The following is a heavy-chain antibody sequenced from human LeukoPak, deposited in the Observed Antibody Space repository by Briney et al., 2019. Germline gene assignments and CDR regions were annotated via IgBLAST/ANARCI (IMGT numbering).Heavy chain of an antibody. D-gene: IGHD6-13*01. V-gene: IGHV3-23*01. CDR1: GFTFSGYA. Sequence: GGSLRLTCAASGFTFSGYAMSWVRQAPGKGLEWVSAISGSGGSTYYADSVKGRFTISRDNSKNTLYLQMNSLRAEDTAVYYCAKSGYSSSWYVTYWGQGTLVTVSS. CDR3: AKSGYSSSWYVTY. CDR2: ISGSGGST. J-gene: IGHJ4*02.